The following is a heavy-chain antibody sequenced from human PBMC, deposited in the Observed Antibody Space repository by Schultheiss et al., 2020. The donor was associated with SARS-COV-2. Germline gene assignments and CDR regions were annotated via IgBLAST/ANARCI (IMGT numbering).Heavy chain of an antibody. V-gene: IGHV3-64*01. CDR2: ISSNGGST. D-gene: IGHD3-10*01. CDR3: ARDASPYYYGSGSYLLATPNYYYGMDV. Sequence: GESLKISCAASGFTFSSYAMHWVRQAPGKGLEYVSAISSNGGSTYYANSVKGRFTISRDNSKNTLYLQMNSLRAEDTAVYYCARDASPYYYGSGSYLLATPNYYYGMDVWGQGTTVTVSS. J-gene: IGHJ6*02. CDR1: GFTFSSYA.